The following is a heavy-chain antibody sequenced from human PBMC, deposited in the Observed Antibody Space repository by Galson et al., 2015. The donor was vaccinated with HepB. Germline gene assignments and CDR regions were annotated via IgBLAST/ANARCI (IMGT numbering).Heavy chain of an antibody. CDR2: ISSSSSTI. D-gene: IGHD3-22*01. CDR1: GFTFSSYS. Sequence: SLRLSCAASGFTFSSYSMNWVRQAPGKGLEWVSYISSSSSTIYYADSVKGRFTISRDNAKNSLYLQMNSLRDEDTAVYYCARDLIGAEDRYYYDSSGQHYDAFDIWGQGTMVTVSS. CDR3: ARDLIGAEDRYYYDSSGQHYDAFDI. J-gene: IGHJ3*02. V-gene: IGHV3-48*02.